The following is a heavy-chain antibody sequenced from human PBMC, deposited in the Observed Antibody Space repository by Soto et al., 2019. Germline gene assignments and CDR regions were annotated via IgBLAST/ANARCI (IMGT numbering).Heavy chain of an antibody. V-gene: IGHV4-59*01. J-gene: IGHJ4*02. CDR2: IYYSGYT. CDR1: GGSISNYY. CDR3: VRVASGSGWLGYFDH. D-gene: IGHD6-19*01. Sequence: SETLSLTCTVSGGSISNYYWSWIRQPPGKGLEWIGYIYYSGYTKYNPFLMSRVTISVDTSKNQFSLKLTSVTAADTAVYYCVRVASGSGWLGYFDHWGRGTLVTVSS.